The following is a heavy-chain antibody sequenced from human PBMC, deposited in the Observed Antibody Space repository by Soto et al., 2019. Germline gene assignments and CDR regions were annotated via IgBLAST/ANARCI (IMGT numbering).Heavy chain of an antibody. V-gene: IGHV1-69*01. D-gene: IGHD3-10*01. CDR1: GGTFSSYA. CDR2: IIPIFGTA. J-gene: IGHJ3*02. Sequence: QVQLVQSGAEVKKPGSSVKVSCKASGGTFSSYAISWVRQAPGQGLEWMGGIIPIFGTANYAQKFQGRVTITAEESTSTAYMELSSLRSEDTAVYYCARDGEPPMVRGDKNAFDIWGQGTMVTVSS. CDR3: ARDGEPPMVRGDKNAFDI.